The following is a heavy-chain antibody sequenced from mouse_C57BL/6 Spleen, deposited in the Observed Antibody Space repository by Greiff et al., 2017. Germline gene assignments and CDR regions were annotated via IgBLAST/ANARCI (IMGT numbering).Heavy chain of an antibody. CDR2: ISSGGDYI. Sequence: EVQGVESGAGLVKPGGSLKLSCAASGFTFSSYAMSWVRQTPEKRLEWVAYISSGGDYIYYADNVKGRFTIARDNARNTLYLQMSSLKSEDTAMYDCTRVKVQWYFDVWGTGATVTVSS. J-gene: IGHJ1*03. CDR1: GFTFSSYA. V-gene: IGHV5-9-1*02. CDR3: TRVKVQWYFDV. D-gene: IGHD1-3*01.